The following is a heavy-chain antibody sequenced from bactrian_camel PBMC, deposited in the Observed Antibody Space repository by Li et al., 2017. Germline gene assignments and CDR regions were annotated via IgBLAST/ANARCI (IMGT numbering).Heavy chain of an antibody. Sequence: VQLVESGDVWRVPPGGSLTVSCAPSGFIFSTTSMTWARQVPGRGPEWVATISMSGHRTGYGEFVRGRFTISRDNANNTLYLQMNSLESDDSAVYYCIRGARPLELLPPQRGQGTQVTVS. CDR3: IRGARPLELLPPQ. V-gene: IGHV3S31*01. J-gene: IGHJ4*01. CDR2: ISMSGHRT. CDR1: GFIFSTTS. D-gene: IGHD2*01.